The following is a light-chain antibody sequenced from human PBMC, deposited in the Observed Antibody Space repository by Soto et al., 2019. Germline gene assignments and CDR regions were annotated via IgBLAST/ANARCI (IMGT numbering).Light chain of an antibody. CDR1: QSVTSTY. J-gene: IGKJ5*01. CDR3: QQYNNWPPIT. V-gene: IGKV3-20*01. CDR2: DAS. Sequence: PGERATLSCRDSQSVTSTYLAWYQRKPGQAPRLLIYDASSRATGIPDRFSGSGSGTDFTLTISRLEPEDFAVYYCQQYNNWPPITFGQGTRLEIK.